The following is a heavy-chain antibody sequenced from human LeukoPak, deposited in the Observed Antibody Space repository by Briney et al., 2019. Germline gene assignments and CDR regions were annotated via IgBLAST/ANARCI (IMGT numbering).Heavy chain of an antibody. CDR2: IYYSGST. CDR3: ARDGYCSSTSCLPDHYNWFDP. V-gene: IGHV4-31*03. Sequence: SQTLSLTCTVSGGSISSGGYYWSWIRQHPGKGLEWIGYIYYSGSTYYNPSLKSRVTISVDTSKNQFSLKLSSVTAADTAVYYCARDGYCSSTSCLPDHYNWFDPWGQGTLVTVSS. J-gene: IGHJ5*02. D-gene: IGHD2-2*03. CDR1: GGSISSGGYY.